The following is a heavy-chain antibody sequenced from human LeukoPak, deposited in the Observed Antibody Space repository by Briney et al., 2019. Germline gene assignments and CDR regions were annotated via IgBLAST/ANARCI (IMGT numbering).Heavy chain of an antibody. J-gene: IGHJ4*02. CDR3: ARVRDFYGPGTYPYFDY. Sequence: GESLKISCKGSGYTFNTYWIAWVRQLPGKGLELMGICSPLDSSTTYSPSFQGRVSVSVDKSITTAYLHWSSLQASDTAMYYCARVRDFYGPGTYPYFDYWGQGSLVTVSS. D-gene: IGHD3-10*01. CDR2: CSPLDSST. V-gene: IGHV5-51*01. CDR1: GYTFNTYW.